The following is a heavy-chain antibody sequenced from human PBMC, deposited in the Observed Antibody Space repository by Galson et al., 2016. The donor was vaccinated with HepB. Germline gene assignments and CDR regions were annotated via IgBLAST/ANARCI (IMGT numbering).Heavy chain of an antibody. J-gene: IGHJ6*02. Sequence: LRLSCAASGFIFSSYWMTWVRQAPGKGLEWVANIKQEGGERSYVDSVKGRFTISRDNAKNSLYLQMNSLRAEDTAVYYCAAYLGVWGQGTTVTVSS. D-gene: IGHD2-21*01. CDR2: IKQEGGER. V-gene: IGHV3-7*01. CDR3: AAYLGV. CDR1: GFIFSSYW.